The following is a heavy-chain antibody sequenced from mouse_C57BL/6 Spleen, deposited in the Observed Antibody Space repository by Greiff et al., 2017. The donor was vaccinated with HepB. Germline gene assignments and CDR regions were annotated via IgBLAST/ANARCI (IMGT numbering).Heavy chain of an antibody. CDR3: ARRGYSNPYYYAMDY. D-gene: IGHD2-5*01. CDR2: IYPGDGDT. V-gene: IGHV1-82*01. Sequence: VQVVESGPELVKPGASVKISCKASGYAFSSSWMNWVKQRPGKGLEWIGRIYPGDGDTNYNGKFKGKATLTADKSSSTAYMQLSSLTSEDSAVYFCARRGYSNPYYYAMDYWGQGTSVTVSS. J-gene: IGHJ4*01. CDR1: GYAFSSSW.